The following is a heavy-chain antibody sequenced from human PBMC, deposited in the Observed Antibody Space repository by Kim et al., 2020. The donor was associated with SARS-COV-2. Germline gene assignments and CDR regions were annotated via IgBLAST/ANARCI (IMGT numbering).Heavy chain of an antibody. J-gene: IGHJ4*03. CDR1: GGSISSDY. D-gene: IGHD2-2*01. Sequence: SETLSLTCSVSGGSISSDYWNWIRQSPGTGLEWIVYIHYTGNTHYNPSLKSRVTISIDTPKNQFSLNLTSLTAADTAVYYCARDRRYCSSTSCY. CDR3: ARDRRYCSSTSCY. CDR2: IHYTGNT. V-gene: IGHV4-59*01.